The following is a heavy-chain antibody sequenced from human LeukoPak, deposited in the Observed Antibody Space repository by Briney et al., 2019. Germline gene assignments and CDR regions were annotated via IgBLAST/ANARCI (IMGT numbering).Heavy chain of an antibody. CDR1: GFTFSSYS. V-gene: IGHV3-21*01. Sequence: GGSLRLSCAASGFTFSSYSMNRVRQAPGKGLEWVSSISSSSSYIYYADSVKGRFTISRDNAKNSLYLQMNSLRAEDTAVYYCASLGFLEWLLDYYYYMDVWGKGTTVTVSS. CDR3: ASLGFLEWLLDYYYYMDV. J-gene: IGHJ6*03. D-gene: IGHD3-3*01. CDR2: ISSSSSYI.